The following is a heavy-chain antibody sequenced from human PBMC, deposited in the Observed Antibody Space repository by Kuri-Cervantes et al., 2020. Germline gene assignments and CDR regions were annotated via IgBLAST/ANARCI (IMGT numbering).Heavy chain of an antibody. D-gene: IGHD3-10*02. CDR2: IIPILGIA. J-gene: IGHJ3*02. Sequence: SVHVSCKASGGTFSSYTISWVRQAPGQGLEWMGRIIPILGIANYAQNFQGRVTITANESTSTAYMELSSLRSEGTAVYYCARGVTMLAHAVVIWGQGTMVTVSS. V-gene: IGHV1-69*02. CDR1: GGTFSSYT. CDR3: ARGVTMLAHAVVI.